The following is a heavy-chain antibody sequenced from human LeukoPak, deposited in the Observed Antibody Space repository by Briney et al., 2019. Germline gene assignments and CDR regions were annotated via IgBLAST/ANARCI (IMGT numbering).Heavy chain of an antibody. V-gene: IGHV3-33*06. D-gene: IGHD6-13*01. CDR3: AKDKASHIAAAPDGMDV. J-gene: IGHJ6*02. Sequence: GGSLRLSCAASGFTFSSYGMHWVRQAPGKGLEWVAVIWYDGSNKYYSDSVKGRFTISRDNSKNTLYLQLNSLRAEDTAVYYCAKDKASHIAAAPDGMDVWGQGTTVTVSS. CDR2: IWYDGSNK. CDR1: GFTFSSYG.